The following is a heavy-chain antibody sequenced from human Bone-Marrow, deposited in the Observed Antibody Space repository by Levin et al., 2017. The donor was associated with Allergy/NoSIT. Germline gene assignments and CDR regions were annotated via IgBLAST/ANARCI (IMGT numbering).Heavy chain of an antibody. CDR2: ISYDGSNK. CDR3: ARGLGGQLLPLNWFDP. CDR1: GFTFSSYA. V-gene: IGHV3-30-3*01. D-gene: IGHD2-2*01. J-gene: IGHJ5*02. Sequence: GGSLRLSCAASGFTFSSYAMHWVRQAPGKGLEWVAVISYDGSNKYYADSVKGRFTISRDNSKNTLYLQMNSLRAEDTAVYYCARGLGGQLLPLNWFDPWGQGTLVTVSS.